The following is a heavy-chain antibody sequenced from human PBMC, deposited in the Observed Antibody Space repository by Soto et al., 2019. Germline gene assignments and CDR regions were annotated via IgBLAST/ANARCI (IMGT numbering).Heavy chain of an antibody. J-gene: IGHJ5*02. CDR2: ISGSGGIT. CDR1: GFTFSSYA. D-gene: IGHD5-12*01. CDR3: AKDPQMATNPNWFDP. Sequence: GGSLRLSCVASGFTFSSYAMSWVRQTPGRGLEWVSAISGSGGITYHADSVKGRFTISRDNSENTLYLQMNSLRAEDTAVYYCAKDPQMATNPNWFDPWGQGTLVTVSS. V-gene: IGHV3-23*01.